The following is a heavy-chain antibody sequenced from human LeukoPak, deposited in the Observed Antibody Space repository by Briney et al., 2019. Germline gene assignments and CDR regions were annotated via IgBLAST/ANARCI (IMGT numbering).Heavy chain of an antibody. Sequence: VASVKVSCKASGGTFSSYAISWVRQAPGQGLEWMGGIIPIFGTANYAQKFQGRVTMTRDTSTSTVYMELRSLRSDDTAVYYCAVQVAGTVYWGQGTLVTVSS. V-gene: IGHV1-69*05. D-gene: IGHD6-19*01. J-gene: IGHJ4*02. CDR3: AVQVAGTVY. CDR2: IIPIFGTA. CDR1: GGTFSSYA.